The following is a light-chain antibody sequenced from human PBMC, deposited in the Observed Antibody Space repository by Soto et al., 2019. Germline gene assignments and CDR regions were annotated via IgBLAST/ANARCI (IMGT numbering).Light chain of an antibody. Sequence: QSALTQPASVSGSPGQSITISCTGTSSDVGGYVSWFQQHPGKAPKLMIYEVSNRPSGISHRFSGSKSGNTASLTISGLQAEDEADYYCSSYTSGTAWVFGGGTKLTVL. CDR3: SSYTSGTAWV. CDR1: SSDVGGY. J-gene: IGLJ3*02. V-gene: IGLV2-14*01. CDR2: EVS.